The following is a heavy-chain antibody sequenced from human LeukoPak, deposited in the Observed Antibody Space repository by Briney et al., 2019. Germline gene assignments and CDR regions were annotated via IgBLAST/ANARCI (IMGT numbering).Heavy chain of an antibody. Sequence: AASLKLSCTASGVTFSSYAISWVRQAPGQGLEWMGRIIPIVGTANYAQKFQGRVTITTDESTSTAYMELSSLRSEDTAVYYCARDGRGYSYGVDYYFDYWGQGTLVTVSS. CDR1: GVTFSSYA. V-gene: IGHV1-69*05. CDR2: IIPIVGTA. J-gene: IGHJ4*02. D-gene: IGHD5-18*01. CDR3: ARDGRGYSYGVDYYFDY.